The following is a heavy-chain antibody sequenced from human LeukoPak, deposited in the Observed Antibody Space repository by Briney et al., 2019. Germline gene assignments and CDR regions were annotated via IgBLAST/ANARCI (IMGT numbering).Heavy chain of an antibody. Sequence: GGSLRLSCAASGFTFSNYNMNWVRQAPGKGLEWVSSITSSSTYIYYADSVKGRFTISRDNAKNSLYLQMNSLRAEDTALYYCARGHGYYYFLSDYWGQGTLVTVSS. CDR2: ITSSSTYI. CDR3: ARGHGYYYFLSDY. CDR1: GFTFSNYN. D-gene: IGHD3-3*01. V-gene: IGHV3-21*04. J-gene: IGHJ4*02.